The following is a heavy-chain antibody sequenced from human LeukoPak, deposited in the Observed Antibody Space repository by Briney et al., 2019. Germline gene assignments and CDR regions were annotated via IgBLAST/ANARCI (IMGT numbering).Heavy chain of an antibody. CDR3: ARTIAVAGSDAFDI. CDR1: RYTFTRYP. J-gene: IGHJ3*02. Sequence: ASVKVSCKASRYTFTRYPMNWVRQAPGQGREWMGWINTNTGNPMYAQDFTGRFVFSLDTSVSTAYLQISTIRAEHTAVYYCARTIAVAGSDAFDIWGQGTMVTVSS. V-gene: IGHV7-4-1*02. CDR2: INTNTGNP. D-gene: IGHD6-19*01.